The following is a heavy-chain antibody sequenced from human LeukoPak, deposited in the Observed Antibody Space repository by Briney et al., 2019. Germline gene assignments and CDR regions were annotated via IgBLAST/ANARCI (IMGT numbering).Heavy chain of an antibody. Sequence: GASVKVSCKTSGYTFTSNAVHWVRQAPGQRLEWMGCSNGANGNTEYSHEFQGRVTITRDTSARTAYMELSSLRSEDTAVYYCARGYSYGYDYWGQGTLVTVSS. V-gene: IGHV1-3*02. CDR1: GYTFTSNA. D-gene: IGHD5-18*01. J-gene: IGHJ4*02. CDR3: ARGYSYGYDY. CDR2: SNGANGNT.